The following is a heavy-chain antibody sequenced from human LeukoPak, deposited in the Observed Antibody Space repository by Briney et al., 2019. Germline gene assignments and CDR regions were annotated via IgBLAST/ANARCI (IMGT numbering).Heavy chain of an antibody. CDR3: AREYYDFWSGYYMYYYYYMDV. J-gene: IGHJ6*03. Sequence: SVKVSCKASGYTFTGYYMHWVRQAPGQGLEWMGWINPNSGGTNYAQKFQGRVTMTRDTSISTAYMELSRLRSDDTAVYYCAREYYDFWSGYYMYYYYYMDVWGKGTTVTVSS. CDR2: INPNSGGT. D-gene: IGHD3-3*01. CDR1: GYTFTGYY. V-gene: IGHV1-2*02.